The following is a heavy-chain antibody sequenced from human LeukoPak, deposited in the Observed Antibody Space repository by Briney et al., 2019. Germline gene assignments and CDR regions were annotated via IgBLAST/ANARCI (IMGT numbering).Heavy chain of an antibody. CDR1: GFTFSSNW. J-gene: IGHJ4*02. CDR2: INNDGSGA. V-gene: IGHV3-74*01. CDR3: ARDGTGENYFDY. D-gene: IGHD7-27*01. Sequence: PGGSLRLSCAASGFTFSSNWMHWVRQAPGKGLVWVSRINNDGSGAIYADSVKGRFTISRDNAKNTLYLQMNSLRAEDTAVYYCARDGTGENYFDYWGQGTLVTVSS.